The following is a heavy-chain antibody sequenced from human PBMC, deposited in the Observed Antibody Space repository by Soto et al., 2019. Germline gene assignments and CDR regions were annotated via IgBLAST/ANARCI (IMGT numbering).Heavy chain of an antibody. D-gene: IGHD3-22*01. CDR2: VHYSGST. Sequence: PSEALSLTCSVSGGSIRRNIYYWGWIRQPTGKGLEWIATVHYSGSTYYTPSLKNRVTISADTSNNQFSLRLNSVTAADTAVYYCARQHYYDSSGYYTWNWGQGTLVTVSS. CDR1: GGSIRRNIYY. V-gene: IGHV4-39*01. CDR3: ARQHYYDSSGYYTWN. J-gene: IGHJ4*02.